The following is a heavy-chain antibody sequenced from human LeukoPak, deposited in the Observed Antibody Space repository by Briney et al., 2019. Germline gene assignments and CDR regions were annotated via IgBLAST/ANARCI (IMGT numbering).Heavy chain of an antibody. CDR2: ISAYNGNT. J-gene: IGHJ4*02. CDR3: ARVVGIAVAEYYFDY. D-gene: IGHD6-19*01. Sequence: ASVKVSCKASGYTFTSYGISWVRQAPGQGLEWMGWISAYNGNTNYAQKLQGRVTMTTDTPTSTAYMELRSLRSDDTAVYYCARVVGIAVAEYYFDYWGQGTLVTVSS. V-gene: IGHV1-18*01. CDR1: GYTFTSYG.